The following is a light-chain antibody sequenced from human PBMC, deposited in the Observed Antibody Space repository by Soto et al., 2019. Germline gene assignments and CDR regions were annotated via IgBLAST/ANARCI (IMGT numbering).Light chain of an antibody. CDR1: HDIRNS. CDR2: DAS. Sequence: DIHMTQSASSMSASIGYSVTITCQAIHDIRNSLNWYQQTKGKPPKLLISDASNLELGVPSKFSGTIFGTDSYFTIINLQTEDIATYYCQQYDNLPLTFGGGTKVDIK. CDR3: QQYDNLPLT. V-gene: IGKV1-33*01. J-gene: IGKJ4*01.